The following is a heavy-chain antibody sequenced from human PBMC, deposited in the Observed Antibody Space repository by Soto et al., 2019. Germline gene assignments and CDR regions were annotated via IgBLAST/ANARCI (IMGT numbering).Heavy chain of an antibody. CDR2: ISAYNCNT. V-gene: IGHV1-18*01. CDR3: ARDPPPPDY. J-gene: IGHJ4*01. Sequence: QVQLVQSGAEVKKPGASVKVSCKASGYTFASYAISWMRQAPGQGLEWMGWISAYNCNTNYAQKLQGRVTMTTYTSTSTDYMELRSLRSDDTAVYYCARDPPPPDYWCHGTLVNVSS. CDR1: GYTFASYA.